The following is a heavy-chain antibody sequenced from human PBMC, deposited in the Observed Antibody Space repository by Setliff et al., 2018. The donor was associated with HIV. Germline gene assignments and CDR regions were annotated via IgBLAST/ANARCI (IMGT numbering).Heavy chain of an antibody. D-gene: IGHD4-17*01. CDR2: IYPNTGGT. V-gene: IGHV1-2*02. CDR3: ARSTTAD. Sequence: ASVKVSCKASGYTFTDDYIHWVRQAPGQGLEWMGWIYPNTGGTNYAQKFQGRVTMTRDTSISTAYMELSRRRSDDTAVYYCARSTTADWGQGTMVTVSS. CDR1: GYTFTDDY. J-gene: IGHJ4*02.